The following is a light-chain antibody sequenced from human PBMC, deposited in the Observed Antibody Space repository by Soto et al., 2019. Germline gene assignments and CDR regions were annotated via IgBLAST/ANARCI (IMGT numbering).Light chain of an antibody. Sequence: IELTQFPATLSVSPCKRATLSCRASQSISVNLAWYQQKPGQTPRLLIYAASTRVTGVPAKFSGSGSGTEFTLTISSLQSEDSAIYYCQHFHNWPLTFGQGTKVDI. CDR3: QHFHNWPLT. J-gene: IGKJ1*01. V-gene: IGKV3-15*01. CDR2: AAS. CDR1: QSISVN.